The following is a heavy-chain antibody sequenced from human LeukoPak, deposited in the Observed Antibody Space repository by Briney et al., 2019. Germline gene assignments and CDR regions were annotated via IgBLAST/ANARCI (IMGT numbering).Heavy chain of an antibody. CDR1: GFTFRNYV. J-gene: IGHJ4*02. D-gene: IGHD3-10*01. Sequence: GGSLRLSCAASGFTFRNYVVHWVRQAPGKGLEWVAVTSSDLNVKLYADSVKGRFTVSRDNSRSTLYLQMNSLRPEDTAIYYCAREGYYGSGSPPSLYFDYWGQGTLVTVSS. V-gene: IGHV3-30-3*01. CDR2: TSSDLNVK. CDR3: AREGYYGSGSPPSLYFDY.